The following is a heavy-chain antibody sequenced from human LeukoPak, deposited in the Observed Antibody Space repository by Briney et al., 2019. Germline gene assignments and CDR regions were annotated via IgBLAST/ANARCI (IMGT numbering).Heavy chain of an antibody. CDR3: ARKSSSDAFDI. V-gene: IGHV4-39*07. D-gene: IGHD6-6*01. J-gene: IGHJ3*02. CDR2: IYYSGST. Sequence: SETLSLTCTVSGGSISSSSYYWGWIRQPPGKGLEWIGSIYYSGSTYYNPSLKSRVTISVDASKNQFSLKLSSVTAADTAVYYCARKSSSDAFDIWGPGTMVTVSS. CDR1: GGSISSSSYY.